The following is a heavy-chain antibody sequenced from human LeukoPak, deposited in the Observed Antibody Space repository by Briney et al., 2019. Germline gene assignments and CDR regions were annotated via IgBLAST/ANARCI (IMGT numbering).Heavy chain of an antibody. D-gene: IGHD2-2*01. V-gene: IGHV4-34*01. CDR1: GGSFSGYY. CDR2: INHSGST. J-gene: IGHJ6*03. CDR3: ARVVSGSVRAALKYYYYYYMDV. Sequence: PSETLSLTCAVYGGSFSGYYWSWIRQPPGKGLEWIGEINHSGSTNYNPSLKSRVTISVDTSKNQFSPKLSSVTAADTAVYYCARVVSGSVRAALKYYYYYYMDVWGKGTTVTVSS.